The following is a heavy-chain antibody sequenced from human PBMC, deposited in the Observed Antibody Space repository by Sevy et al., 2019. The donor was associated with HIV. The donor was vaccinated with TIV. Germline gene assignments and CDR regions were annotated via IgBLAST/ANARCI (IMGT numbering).Heavy chain of an antibody. D-gene: IGHD2-15*01. Sequence: GGSLRLSCEASGFTFSNYAMHWVRQAPGKGLEWVALISYDGDVKYYENSVRGRFIISRENSRKTLYVQMNSLGAEDTAVYYCAKDGRYCSGGSCHSVGYFDSWGQGTLVTVSS. CDR2: ISYDGDVK. CDR1: GFTFSNYA. J-gene: IGHJ4*02. CDR3: AKDGRYCSGGSCHSVGYFDS. V-gene: IGHV3-30-3*01.